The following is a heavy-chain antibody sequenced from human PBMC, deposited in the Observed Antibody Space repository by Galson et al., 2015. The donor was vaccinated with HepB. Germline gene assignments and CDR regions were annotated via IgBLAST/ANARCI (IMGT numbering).Heavy chain of an antibody. CDR3: ARGVASSWYYGPGYFDL. D-gene: IGHD6-13*01. CDR2: ISSSSSYI. CDR1: GFTFSSYS. V-gene: IGHV3-21*01. Sequence: SLRLSCAASGFTFSSYSMNWVRQAPGKGLEWVSSISSSSSYIYYADSAKGRFTISRDNAKNSLYLQMNSLRAEDTAVYYCARGVASSWYYGPGYFDLWGRGTLVTVSS. J-gene: IGHJ2*01.